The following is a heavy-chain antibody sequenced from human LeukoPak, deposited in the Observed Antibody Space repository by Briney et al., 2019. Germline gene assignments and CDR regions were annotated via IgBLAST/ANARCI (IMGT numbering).Heavy chain of an antibody. Sequence: SETLSLTCTVSGYSISSGYYWGWIRQPPGKGLEWIGEINHSGSTNYNPSLKSRVTISVDTSKNQFSLKLSSVTAADTAVYYCARRFITMVRGVPGWFDPWGQGTLVTVSS. CDR1: GYSISSGYY. V-gene: IGHV4-38-2*02. D-gene: IGHD3-10*01. CDR2: INHSGST. CDR3: ARRFITMVRGVPGWFDP. J-gene: IGHJ5*02.